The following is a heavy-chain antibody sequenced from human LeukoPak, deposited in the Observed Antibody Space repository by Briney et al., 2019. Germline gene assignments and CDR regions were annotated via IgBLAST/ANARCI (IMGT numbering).Heavy chain of an antibody. Sequence: ASVKVSCKASGYTFTSYGISWARQAPGQGLEWMGWISAYNGNTNYAQKLQGRVTMTTDTSTSTAYMELRSLRSDDTAVYYCARAKSTARYYYYGMDVWGQGTTVTVSS. D-gene: IGHD5/OR15-5a*01. CDR1: GYTFTSYG. J-gene: IGHJ6*02. CDR2: ISAYNGNT. V-gene: IGHV1-18*01. CDR3: ARAKSTARYYYYGMDV.